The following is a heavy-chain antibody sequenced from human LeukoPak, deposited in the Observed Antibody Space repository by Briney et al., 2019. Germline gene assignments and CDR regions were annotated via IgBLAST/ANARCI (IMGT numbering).Heavy chain of an antibody. Sequence: PGGSLRLSCAASGFTFSSYAMSWVRQAPGKGLEWVSAISGSGGSTYYADSVKGRFTISRDNSKNTLYLQMNSLRAEDTAVYYCASGPSYVVPAAYDYWGQGTLVTVSS. CDR3: ASGPSYVVPAAYDY. CDR1: GFTFSSYA. J-gene: IGHJ4*02. D-gene: IGHD2-2*01. CDR2: ISGSGGST. V-gene: IGHV3-23*01.